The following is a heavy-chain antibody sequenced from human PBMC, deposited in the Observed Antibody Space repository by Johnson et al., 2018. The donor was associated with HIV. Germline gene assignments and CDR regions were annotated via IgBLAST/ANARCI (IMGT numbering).Heavy chain of an antibody. CDR1: GFIFSNAW. CDR2: IRYDGSNK. V-gene: IGHV3-30*02. J-gene: IGHJ3*02. D-gene: IGHD6-25*01. Sequence: QMMLVESGGGLVKPGGSLRLSCAASGFIFSNAWMSWVRQAPGKGLEWVAFIRYDGSNKYYADSVKGRFTISRDNSKNTLYLQMNSLRPEDTAAYYCATIAAHGAAFDIWGQGTMVTVSS. CDR3: ATIAAHGAAFDI.